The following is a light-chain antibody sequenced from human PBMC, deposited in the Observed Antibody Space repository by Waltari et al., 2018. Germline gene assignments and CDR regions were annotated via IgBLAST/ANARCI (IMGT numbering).Light chain of an antibody. Sequence: QSALTQPASLSGSPGQSIPISCAGTKNDIGTYNFVSWFQQFPGQAPKPIVSEATKRPSGVSYRFSGSKSGNTASLTISGLQAEDEADYYCCSDAGGSRVIFGGGTKLTVL. CDR1: KNDIGTYNF. J-gene: IGLJ2*01. V-gene: IGLV2-23*01. CDR2: EAT. CDR3: CSDAGGSRVI.